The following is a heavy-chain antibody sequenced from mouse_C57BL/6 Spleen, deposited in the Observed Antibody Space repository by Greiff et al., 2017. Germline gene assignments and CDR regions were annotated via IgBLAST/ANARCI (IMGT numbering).Heavy chain of an antibody. Sequence: QVQLQQPGAELVRPGPSVKLSCKASGYTFTSYWMHWVKQRPGQGLEWIGVIDPSDSYTNYNQKFKGKATLTVDTSSSTAYMQLSSLTSEDSAVYYCARGTVVAPFDYWGQGTTLTVSS. V-gene: IGHV1-59*01. CDR3: ARGTVVAPFDY. CDR1: GYTFTSYW. D-gene: IGHD1-1*01. J-gene: IGHJ2*01. CDR2: IDPSDSYT.